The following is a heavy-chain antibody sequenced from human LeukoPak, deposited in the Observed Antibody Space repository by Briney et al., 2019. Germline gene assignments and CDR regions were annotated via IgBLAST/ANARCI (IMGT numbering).Heavy chain of an antibody. CDR2: SKHSGGT. J-gene: IGHJ4*02. D-gene: IGHD3-10*01. CDR1: GGSFSGYY. Sequence: SETLSLTCAVYGGSFSGYYWSWIRQPPGKGLEWIGESKHSGGTNYNPSLKSRVTISVETSKKQFSLTLTSVTAADTAVYYCARGQWEFRGIIITQLDYWGQGTLVTVSS. CDR3: ARGQWEFRGIIITQLDY. V-gene: IGHV4-34*01.